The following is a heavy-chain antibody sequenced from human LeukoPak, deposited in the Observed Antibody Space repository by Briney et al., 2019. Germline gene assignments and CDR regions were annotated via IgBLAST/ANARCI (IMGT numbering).Heavy chain of an antibody. J-gene: IGHJ4*02. CDR2: ISSSSSYI. D-gene: IGHD6-6*01. V-gene: IGHV3-21*01. Sequence: GGSLRLSCAASGFTFSSYSMNWVRQAPGKGLEWVSSISSSSSYIYYADSVKGRFTISRDNAKNSLYLQMNSLGAEDTAVHYCAREAGGSSGRNYWGQGTLVTVSS. CDR1: GFTFSSYS. CDR3: AREAGGSSGRNY.